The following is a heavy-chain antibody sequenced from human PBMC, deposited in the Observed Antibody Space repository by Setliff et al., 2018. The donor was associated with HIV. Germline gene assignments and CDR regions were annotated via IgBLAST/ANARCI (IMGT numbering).Heavy chain of an antibody. V-gene: IGHV1-69*13. Sequence: SVKVSCKASGGTFSTYAGSWVRQAPGQGLECMGGIITIFGTANYAQKFQGRVTITADESTSTAYMELSSLRSEDTAVYYWASVPPGREAFDSWGQGTMVTVSS. CDR1: GGTFSTYA. CDR2: IITIFGTA. CDR3: ASVPPGREAFDS. J-gene: IGHJ3*02.